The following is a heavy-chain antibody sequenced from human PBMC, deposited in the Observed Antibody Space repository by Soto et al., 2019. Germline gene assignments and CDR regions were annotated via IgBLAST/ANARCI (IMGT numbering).Heavy chain of an antibody. D-gene: IGHD6-19*01. J-gene: IGHJ4*02. Sequence: GGALRLSCAASGFTFSSYEMNWVRQAPGKGLEWVSYISSSGSTIYYADSVKGRFTISRDNAKNSLYLQMNSLRAEDTAVYYCARVTYSSGLLIFDYWGQGTLVTVSS. V-gene: IGHV3-48*03. CDR3: ARVTYSSGLLIFDY. CDR2: ISSSGSTI. CDR1: GFTFSSYE.